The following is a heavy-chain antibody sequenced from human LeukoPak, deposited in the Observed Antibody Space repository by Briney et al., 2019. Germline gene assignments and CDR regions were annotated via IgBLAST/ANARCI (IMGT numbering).Heavy chain of an antibody. Sequence: SETLSLTCAVYGGSFSGYYWSWIRQPPGKGLEWIGEINHSGSTNYNPSLKSRVTISVDTSKNQFSLKLSSVTAADTAVYYCARGNRFDPLGQGTLVTVSS. J-gene: IGHJ5*02. V-gene: IGHV4-34*01. CDR2: INHSGST. CDR3: ARGNRFDP. CDR1: GGSFSGYY.